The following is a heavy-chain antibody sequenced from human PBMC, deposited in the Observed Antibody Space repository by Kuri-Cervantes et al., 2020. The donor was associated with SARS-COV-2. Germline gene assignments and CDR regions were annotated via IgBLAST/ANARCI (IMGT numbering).Heavy chain of an antibody. CDR2: IKQDGSEK. CDR1: GFTFSSYW. V-gene: IGHV3-7*01. D-gene: IGHD3-10*01. Sequence: GGSLRLSCAASGFTFSSYWMSWVRQAPGKGLEWVANIKQDGSEKYYVDSVKGRFTISRDNAKNLLYLEMNSPRGEDTAVYYCATRGDYNSGFFDNWGQGTLVTVSS. J-gene: IGHJ4*02. CDR3: ATRGDYNSGFFDN.